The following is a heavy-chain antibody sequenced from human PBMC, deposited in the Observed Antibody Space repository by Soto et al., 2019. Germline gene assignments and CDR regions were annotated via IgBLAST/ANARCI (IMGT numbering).Heavy chain of an antibody. Sequence: SETLSLTCAVSGGSISSSNWWSWVRQPPGKGLEWIGEIYHSGSTNYNPSLKSRVTISVDKSKNQFSLKLSSVTAADTAVYYCARAYSSSWYYFDYWGQGTLVTVSS. J-gene: IGHJ4*02. CDR1: GGSISSSNW. V-gene: IGHV4-4*02. D-gene: IGHD6-13*01. CDR2: IYHSGST. CDR3: ARAYSSSWYYFDY.